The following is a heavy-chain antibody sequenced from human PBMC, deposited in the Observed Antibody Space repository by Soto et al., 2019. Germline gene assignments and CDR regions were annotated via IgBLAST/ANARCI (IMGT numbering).Heavy chain of an antibody. CDR1: GFTISSYA. J-gene: IGHJ6*02. Sequence: GGSLRHRCAASGFTISSYAMSWVRKTPGKGLEWVSAISGSGGSTYYADSVKGRFTISRDNSKNTLYLQMNSLRAEDTAVYYCAKALRFLEWLNYYYGMDVWGQGTTVTVSS. V-gene: IGHV3-23*01. CDR2: ISGSGGST. CDR3: AKALRFLEWLNYYYGMDV. D-gene: IGHD3-3*01.